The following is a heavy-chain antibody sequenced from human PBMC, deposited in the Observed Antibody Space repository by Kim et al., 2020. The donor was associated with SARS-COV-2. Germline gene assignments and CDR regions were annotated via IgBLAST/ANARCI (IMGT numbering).Heavy chain of an antibody. CDR3: ARVSYDDFWSGESFDY. Sequence: LKSRVTISVDTSKHQFSLKLSSVTAADTAVYYCARVSYDDFWSGESFDYWGQGTLVTVSS. V-gene: IGHV4-59*01. J-gene: IGHJ4*02. D-gene: IGHD3-3*01.